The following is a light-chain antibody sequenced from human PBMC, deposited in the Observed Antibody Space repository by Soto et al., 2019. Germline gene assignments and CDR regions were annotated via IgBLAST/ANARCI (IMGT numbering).Light chain of an antibody. V-gene: IGKV3-11*01. CDR3: QQRNDWPT. J-gene: IGKJ1*01. CDR2: DVF. Sequence: EIVLTQSPATLSLSPGERATLSCRASQSVNNYLAWYQQKPGQAPRILIYDVFNRATGIPARFSGGGSGTVSTLTIRSLDPEDVAVYFCQQRNDWPTLGQGTKVDIK. CDR1: QSVNNY.